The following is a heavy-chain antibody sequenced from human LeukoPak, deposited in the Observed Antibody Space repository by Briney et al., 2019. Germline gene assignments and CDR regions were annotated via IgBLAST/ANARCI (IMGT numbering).Heavy chain of an antibody. V-gene: IGHV3-23*01. J-gene: IGHJ3*02. CDR2: IGNNGGGI. Sequence: GGSLRLSCAASGFTFSTYTMYWVRHPPGKRLEWVSIIGNNGGGIHYADSVKGRFTISRDNSRDTLYLQMNNLRAEDTAIYYCARNPERYSSGPGAFDIWGQGTMVTVSS. CDR3: ARNPERYSSGPGAFDI. CDR1: GFTFSTYT. D-gene: IGHD6-19*01.